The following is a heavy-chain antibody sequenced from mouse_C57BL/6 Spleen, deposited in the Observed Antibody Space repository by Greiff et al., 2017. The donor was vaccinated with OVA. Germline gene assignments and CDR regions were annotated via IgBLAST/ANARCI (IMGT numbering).Heavy chain of an antibody. V-gene: IGHV1-61*01. CDR2: IYPTDSET. Sequence: VQLQQPGAELVRPGSSVKLSCKASGYTFTSYWMDWVKQRPGQGLEWIGNIYPTDSETNYNQKFKDKATLTVDKSSSTAYMQLSSLTSEDSAVYYCAVSEYMYYGSRYLDYWGQGTTLTVSS. CDR3: AVSEYMYYGSRYLDY. CDR1: GYTFTSYW. D-gene: IGHD1-1*01. J-gene: IGHJ2*01.